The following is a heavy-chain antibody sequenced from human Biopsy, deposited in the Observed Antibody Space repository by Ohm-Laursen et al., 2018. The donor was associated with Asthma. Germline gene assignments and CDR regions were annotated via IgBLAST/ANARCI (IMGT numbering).Heavy chain of an antibody. V-gene: IGHV4-39*01. D-gene: IGHD2-15*01. CDR2: MYHSGSP. J-gene: IGHJ4*02. CDR3: VRHRYSSSWSTFDY. Sequence: GTLSLTCTVSGGSITSSSYYWGWIRQPPGKGMEWIGSMYHSGSPYYHPSLKSRATISVDTSKNQLSLKMSSVTAADTAVYFCVRHRYSSSWSTFDYWGQGALVTVSS. CDR1: GGSITSSSYY.